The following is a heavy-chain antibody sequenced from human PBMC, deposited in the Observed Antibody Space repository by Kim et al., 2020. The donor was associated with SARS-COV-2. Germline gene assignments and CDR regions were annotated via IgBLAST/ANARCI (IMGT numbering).Heavy chain of an antibody. D-gene: IGHD4-4*01. J-gene: IGHJ6*02. Sequence: GGSLRLSCAASGFTFSSYAMSWVRQAPGKGLEWVSAISGSGGSTYYADSVKGRFTISRDNSKNTLYLQMNSLRAEDTAVYYCAKGGYSNYADAYYYYYYGMDVWGQGTTVTVSS. CDR2: ISGSGGST. CDR1: GFTFSSYA. V-gene: IGHV3-23*01. CDR3: AKGGYSNYADAYYYYYYGMDV.